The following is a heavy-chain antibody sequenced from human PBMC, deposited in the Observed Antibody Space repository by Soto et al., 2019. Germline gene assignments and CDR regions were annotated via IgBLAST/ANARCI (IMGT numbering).Heavy chain of an antibody. CDR3: AILPFGPELDI. J-gene: IGHJ3*02. Sequence: GGSLRLSCAASGFTVSSNYMSWVRQAPGKGLEWVSVIYSGGSTYYADSVKGRFTISRDNSKNTLYLQMNSLRAEDTAVYYCAILPFGPELDIWGQGTMVTVSS. V-gene: IGHV3-66*01. D-gene: IGHD1-26*01. CDR1: GFTVSSNY. CDR2: IYSGGST.